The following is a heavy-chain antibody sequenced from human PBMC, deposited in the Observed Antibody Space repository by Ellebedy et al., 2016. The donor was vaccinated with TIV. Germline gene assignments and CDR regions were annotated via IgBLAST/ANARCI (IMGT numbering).Heavy chain of an antibody. CDR3: ARQGRSRFSSFDY. Sequence: MPSETLSLTCTVSGGSISSYYWSWIRQPPGKGLEWIGYIYYRGSTNYNPSLKSRVTISVDTSKNQFSLKLSSVTAPDTAVYYCARQGRSRFSSFDYWGQGTLVTVSS. V-gene: IGHV4-59*08. CDR1: GGSISSYY. J-gene: IGHJ4*02. CDR2: IYYRGST. D-gene: IGHD2-15*01.